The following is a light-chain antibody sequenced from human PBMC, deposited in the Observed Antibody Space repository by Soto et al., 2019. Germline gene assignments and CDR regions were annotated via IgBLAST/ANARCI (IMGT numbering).Light chain of an antibody. CDR1: SSDVGGYNY. CDR3: SSYTISSTWV. V-gene: IGLV2-14*01. CDR2: EVT. J-gene: IGLJ3*02. Sequence: QSALTQPASVSGSPGQSITISCTGTSSDVGGYNYVSWFQQHPGKAPKLMIYEVTNRPSGVSDRFSGSKSGNTASLTISGLQAEDEAEYYCSSYTISSTWVFGGGTKLTVL.